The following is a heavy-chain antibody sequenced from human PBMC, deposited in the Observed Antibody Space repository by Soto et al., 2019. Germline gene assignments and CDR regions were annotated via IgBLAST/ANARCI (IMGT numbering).Heavy chain of an antibody. Sequence: PSETLSITCTVSGGSISSSGSSWGWIRQPPGKGLEGLGSIYYSGSTDDNPTLKRRVTISVDTAKNQFTLKLSSVTAADTAVCYCARHYYDSSGYLYYFDYWGQGTLVTVSS. V-gene: IGHV4-39*01. CDR2: IYYSGST. J-gene: IGHJ4*02. CDR3: ARHYYDSSGYLYYFDY. D-gene: IGHD3-22*01. CDR1: GGSISSSGSS.